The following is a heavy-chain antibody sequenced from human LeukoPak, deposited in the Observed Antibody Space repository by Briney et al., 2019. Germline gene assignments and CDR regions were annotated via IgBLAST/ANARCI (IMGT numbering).Heavy chain of an antibody. V-gene: IGHV1-18*01. CDR3: ARGYSHGSDYYYGMDV. CDR2: ISGYNGNT. CDR1: GYRFTIYG. Sequence: AASVKVSCKASGYRFTIYGVSWVRQAPGQGLEWMGWISGYNGNTKYAQKVQGRVTMTTDTSTGTAYMELRSLRSDDTAVYYCARGYSHGSDYYYGMDVWGQGTTVTVSS. D-gene: IGHD5-18*01. J-gene: IGHJ6*02.